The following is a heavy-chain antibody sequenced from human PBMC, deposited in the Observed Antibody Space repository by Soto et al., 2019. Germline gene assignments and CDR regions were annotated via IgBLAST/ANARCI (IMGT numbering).Heavy chain of an antibody. CDR2: LYPSDTT. Sequence: EVQLVEFGGGLVQPGGSLRLSCAASGFSVSSNYMNWVRQAPGKGLEWVSVLYPSDTTYYADSVKDRFTISRDNSKSTVYLQMNSLRAEDTAVYYCARDDRSSSNYAMDVWGQGTTVTVSS. V-gene: IGHV3-66*01. CDR1: GFSVSSNY. D-gene: IGHD3-22*01. J-gene: IGHJ6*02. CDR3: ARDDRSSSNYAMDV.